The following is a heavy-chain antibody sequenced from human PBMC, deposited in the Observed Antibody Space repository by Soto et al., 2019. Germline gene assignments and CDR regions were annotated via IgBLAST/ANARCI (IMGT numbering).Heavy chain of an antibody. D-gene: IGHD3-10*01. CDR3: ARDQYGSGSYYHYYYGMDV. V-gene: IGHV3-53*01. CDR1: GFTVSSNY. CDR2: IYSGGST. Sequence: GGSLRLSCAASGFTVSSNYMSWVRQAPGKGLEWVSVIYSGGSTYYADSVKGRFTISRDNSKNTLYLQMNSLRAEDTAVYYCARDQYGSGSYYHYYYGMDVWSQGATVTVYS. J-gene: IGHJ6*02.